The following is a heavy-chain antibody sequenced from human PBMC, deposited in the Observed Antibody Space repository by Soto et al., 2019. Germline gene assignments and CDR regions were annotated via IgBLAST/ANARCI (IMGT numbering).Heavy chain of an antibody. D-gene: IGHD6-6*01. CDR3: ASGPWGIAARIYYYYGMDV. Sequence: QVQLVQSGAEVKKPGSSVPVSCKASGGPFSSYAISWVRQAPGQGLEWMGGIIPIFGTANYAQKFQGRVTITADESTSTAYMELSSLRSEDTAVYYCASGPWGIAARIYYYYGMDVWGQGTTVTVSS. CDR1: GGPFSSYA. CDR2: IIPIFGTA. J-gene: IGHJ6*02. V-gene: IGHV1-69*01.